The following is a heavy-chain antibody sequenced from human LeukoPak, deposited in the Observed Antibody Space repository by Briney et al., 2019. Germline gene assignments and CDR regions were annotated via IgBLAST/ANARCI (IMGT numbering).Heavy chain of an antibody. Sequence: GGSLRLSCAASGFTFSSYGKSWVRQAPGKGLEWVSAISGSGGSTYYADSVKGRFTISRDNSKNTLYLQMNSLRAEDTAVYYCAKDSSYYGSPPQGGQGTLVTVSS. CDR2: ISGSGGST. J-gene: IGHJ4*02. V-gene: IGHV3-23*01. CDR1: GFTFSSYG. D-gene: IGHD3-10*01. CDR3: AKDSSYYGSPPQ.